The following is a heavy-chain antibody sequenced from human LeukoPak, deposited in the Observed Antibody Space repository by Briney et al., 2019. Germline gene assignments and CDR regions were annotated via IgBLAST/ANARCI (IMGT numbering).Heavy chain of an antibody. CDR3: ARRMATRANAFDI. Sequence: GGSLRLSCAASGFTFSSYWMSWVRQAPGKGLEWVANIKQDGSEKYYVDSVKGRFTISRDNAKNSLYLQMNSLRAEDTAVYYCARRMATRANAFDIWGQGTMVTVSS. CDR1: GFTFSSYW. V-gene: IGHV3-7*01. D-gene: IGHD5-24*01. CDR2: IKQDGSEK. J-gene: IGHJ3*02.